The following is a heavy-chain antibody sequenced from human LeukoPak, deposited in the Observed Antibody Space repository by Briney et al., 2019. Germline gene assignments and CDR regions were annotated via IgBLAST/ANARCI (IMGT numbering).Heavy chain of an antibody. CDR1: GGSISSYY. J-gene: IGHJ4*01. CDR3: AVGYPFDY. CDR2: IYYSGST. D-gene: IGHD6-13*01. Sequence: SETLSLTCTVSGGSISSYYWSWIRQPPGKGLEWIGYIYYSGSTNYNPSLKSRVTISVDTSKNQFSLKLTSVTAADTAVYYCAVGYPFDYWGQGTLVTVSS. V-gene: IGHV4-59*08.